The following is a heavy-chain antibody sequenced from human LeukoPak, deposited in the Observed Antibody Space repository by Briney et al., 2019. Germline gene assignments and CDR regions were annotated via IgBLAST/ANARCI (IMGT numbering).Heavy chain of an antibody. J-gene: IGHJ2*01. V-gene: IGHV3-43D*03. Sequence: GGSLRLSCAASGFTFDDYAMHWVRQAPGKGLEWVSLISWDGGSTYYADSVKGRFTISRDNSKNSLYLQMNSLRAEDTALYYCARTAEPGRWLQPNYWYFDLWGRGTLVTVSS. D-gene: IGHD5-24*01. CDR3: ARTAEPGRWLQPNYWYFDL. CDR2: ISWDGGST. CDR1: GFTFDDYA.